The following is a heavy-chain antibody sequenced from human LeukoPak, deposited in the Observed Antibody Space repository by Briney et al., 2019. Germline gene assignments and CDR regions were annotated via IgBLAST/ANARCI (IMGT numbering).Heavy chain of an antibody. J-gene: IGHJ1*01. CDR2: IYYSGST. D-gene: IGHD3-10*01. CDR3: ARATGFGELSYFQH. Sequence: SETLSLTCTVSGGSISSSSYYWGWIRQPPGKGLEWIGSIYYSGSTYYNPSLKSRVTISVDTSKNQFSLKLSSVTAADTAVYYCARATGFGELSYFQHWGQGTLVTVSS. V-gene: IGHV4-39*07. CDR1: GGSISSSSYY.